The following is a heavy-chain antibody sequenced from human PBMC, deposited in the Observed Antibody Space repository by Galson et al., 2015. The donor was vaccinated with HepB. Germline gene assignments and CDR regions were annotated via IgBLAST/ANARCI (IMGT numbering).Heavy chain of an antibody. CDR3: AKTRRWLVLDY. Sequence: SLRLSCAASGFTFSSYGMHWVRQAPGKGLEWVAVISYDGSNKYYADSVKGRFTISRDNSKNTLYLQMNSLRAEDTAVYYCAKTRRWLVLDYWGQGTLVTVSS. CDR2: ISYDGSNK. CDR1: GFTFSSYG. J-gene: IGHJ4*02. D-gene: IGHD6-19*01. V-gene: IGHV3-30*18.